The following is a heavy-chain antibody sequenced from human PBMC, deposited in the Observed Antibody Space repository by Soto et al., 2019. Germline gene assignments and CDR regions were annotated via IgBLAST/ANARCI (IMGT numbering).Heavy chain of an antibody. D-gene: IGHD2-2*01. CDR1: GYTFTSYY. J-gene: IGHJ4*02. CDR3: ARVSGYCTSSRCTPFDH. Sequence: QVQLVQSGAEVKTPGASMRVSCKASGYTFTSYYIHWVRQAPGQGLEWMGIINPSDGSTSNAQKFQGRVTMTRDTSTGTAYVELSSLRSEDTAIYYCARVSGYCTSSRCTPFDHWGQGTLVTVSS. CDR2: INPSDGST. V-gene: IGHV1-46*01.